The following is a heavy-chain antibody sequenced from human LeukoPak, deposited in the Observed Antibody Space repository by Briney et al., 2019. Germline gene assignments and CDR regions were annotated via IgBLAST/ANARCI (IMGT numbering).Heavy chain of an antibody. Sequence: GGSLRLSCAASRFIFSDYYMSWIRQAPGKGLEWVSYISSTSSTKYYADSVRGRFTISRDNAKNSLYLQMSSLRAEDTAVYYCARDGGSSWYFDYWGQGTLVTVSS. D-gene: IGHD6-13*01. CDR1: RFIFSDYY. J-gene: IGHJ4*02. V-gene: IGHV3-11*04. CDR2: ISSTSSTK. CDR3: ARDGGSSWYFDY.